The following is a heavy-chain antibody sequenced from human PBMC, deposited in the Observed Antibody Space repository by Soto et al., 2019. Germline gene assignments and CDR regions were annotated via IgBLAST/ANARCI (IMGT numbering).Heavy chain of an antibody. Sequence: SDTLSLTCTVSGGSMSSGGYYWSWIRQHPGKGLEGSGYIYYTGNTYYNPSLKRRITISVDTSKNQSSLNLSSVTAADTAVYHCARADYYGSERNPWFDAWGQGTLVTVSS. CDR3: ARADYYGSERNPWFDA. J-gene: IGHJ5*02. D-gene: IGHD3-10*01. CDR1: GGSMSSGGYY. CDR2: IYYTGNT. V-gene: IGHV4-31*03.